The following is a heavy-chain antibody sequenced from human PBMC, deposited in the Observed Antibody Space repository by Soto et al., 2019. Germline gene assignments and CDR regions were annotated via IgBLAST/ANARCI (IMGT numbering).Heavy chain of an antibody. D-gene: IGHD5-12*01. Sequence: QVQLVQSGAEVKKPGSSVKVSCKASGGTFSSYAISWVRQAPGQGLEWMGGIIPILGTANYAQKFQGRVTXXAXEXXGRGYVALCSLRSEEPAVYYCARGLATLRWPSLGYWGQGSMVTVSS. CDR1: GGTFSSYA. J-gene: IGHJ4*02. CDR3: ARGLATLRWPSLGY. V-gene: IGHV1-69*12. CDR2: IIPILGTA.